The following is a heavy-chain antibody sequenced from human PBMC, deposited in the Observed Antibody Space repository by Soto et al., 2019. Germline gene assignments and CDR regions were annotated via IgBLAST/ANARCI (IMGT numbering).Heavy chain of an antibody. Sequence: GASVKVSCKASGYTFTRYYMHWVRQAPGQGLEWMGIINPSGGSTSYAQKFQGRVTMTRDTSTSTVYMELSSLRSEDTAVYYCARVAPPHARLDWFDPWGQGTLVTVSS. CDR2: INPSGGST. J-gene: IGHJ5*02. V-gene: IGHV1-46*03. D-gene: IGHD2-2*01. CDR1: GYTFTRYY. CDR3: ARVAPPHARLDWFDP.